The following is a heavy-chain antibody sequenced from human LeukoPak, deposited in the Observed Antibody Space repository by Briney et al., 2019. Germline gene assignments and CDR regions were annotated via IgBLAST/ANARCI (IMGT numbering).Heavy chain of an antibody. D-gene: IGHD5-12*01. CDR2: IDPYTGNT. J-gene: IGHJ4*02. CDR1: GYTFVGYY. Sequence: ASVKVSCTASGYTFVGYYLHWVRQAPGQGLEWMAWIDPYTGNTHYAQKFQGRITVTRDTSVSTTYMELSWLTSDDTARYYCAREYSASEHWGQGTLVTVSS. CDR3: AREYSASEH. V-gene: IGHV1-2*02.